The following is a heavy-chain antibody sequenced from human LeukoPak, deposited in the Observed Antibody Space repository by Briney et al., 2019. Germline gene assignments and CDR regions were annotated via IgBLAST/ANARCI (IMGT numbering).Heavy chain of an antibody. CDR3: AKDGSAYYYDSSGLDY. Sequence: TGGSLRLSCAASGFTFSSYGMHWVRQAPGKGLEWVAFIRYDGSNKYYADSVKGRFTISRDNSKNTLYLQINSLSAEDTAVYYCAKDGSAYYYDSSGLDYWGQGTLVTVSS. D-gene: IGHD3-22*01. CDR1: GFTFSSYG. V-gene: IGHV3-30*02. CDR2: IRYDGSNK. J-gene: IGHJ4*02.